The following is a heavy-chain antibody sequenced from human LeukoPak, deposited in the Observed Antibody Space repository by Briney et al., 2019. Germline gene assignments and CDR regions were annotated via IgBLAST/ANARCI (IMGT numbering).Heavy chain of an antibody. CDR2: ISYDGSNK. V-gene: IGHV3-30-3*01. Sequence: GGSLRLSCAASGFTFSSYAMHWVRQAPGKGLEWVAVISYDGSNKYYADSVKGRFTISRDNSKNTLCLQMNSLRAEDTAVYYCARDLAAAPHWGQGTLVTVSS. CDR1: GFTFSSYA. CDR3: ARDLAAAPH. J-gene: IGHJ4*02. D-gene: IGHD6-13*01.